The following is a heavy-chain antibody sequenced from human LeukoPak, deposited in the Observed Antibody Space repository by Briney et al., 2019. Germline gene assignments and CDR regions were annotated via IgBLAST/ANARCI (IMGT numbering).Heavy chain of an antibody. V-gene: IGHV1-2*06. CDR1: GYTFTSYG. CDR3: ARSIQDIVLMVYGKGHNWFDP. Sequence: ASVKVSCKASGYTFTSYGISWVRQAPGQGLEWMGRINPNSGGTNYAQKFQGRVTMTRDTSISTAYMELSRLRSDDTAVYYCARSIQDIVLMVYGKGHNWFDPWGQGTLVTVSS. D-gene: IGHD2-8*01. CDR2: INPNSGGT. J-gene: IGHJ5*02.